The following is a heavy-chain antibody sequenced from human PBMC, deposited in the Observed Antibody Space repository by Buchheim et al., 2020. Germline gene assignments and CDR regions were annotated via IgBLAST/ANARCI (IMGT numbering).Heavy chain of an antibody. J-gene: IGHJ4*02. CDR1: GFTFTAYG. V-gene: IGHV3-30*18. D-gene: IGHD1-26*01. Sequence: QVQLVESGGGVVQPGRSLRLSCGASGFTFTAYGMHWVRQAPGKGLEWVAVISFDGSDKYYLDSVKGRFTISRDNSKNTLYLQMNSLRPEDTAVYYCAKDGARGATTKNSLLDNWGQGTL. CDR3: AKDGARGATTKNSLLDN. CDR2: ISFDGSDK.